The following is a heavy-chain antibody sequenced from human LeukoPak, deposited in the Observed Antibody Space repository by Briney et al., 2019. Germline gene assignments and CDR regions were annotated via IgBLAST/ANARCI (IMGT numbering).Heavy chain of an antibody. CDR3: ASWGWAARDYYMDV. CDR1: GFTFSSYG. D-gene: IGHD6-6*01. J-gene: IGHJ6*03. CDR2: ISYDGSNK. V-gene: IGHV3-30*03. Sequence: AGGSLRFSCAASGFTFSSYGMHWVRQAPGKGLELVAVISYDGSNKYYADSVKGRFTISRDNSKNTLYLQMNSLRAEDTAVYYCASWGWAARDYYMDVWGKGTTVTISS.